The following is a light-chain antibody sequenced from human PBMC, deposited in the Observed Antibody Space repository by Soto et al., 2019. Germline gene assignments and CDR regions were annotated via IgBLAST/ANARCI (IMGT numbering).Light chain of an antibody. Sequence: QSALTQPRSVSGSPGQSVTISCTGTSSDVGGYNYVPWYQQHPGKAPKLIIYDVTERPSGVPDRFSGSKSGNTASLTVSGLQAEDEADYYCCSYAGTYTFYVFGTGTKVTVL. CDR3: CSYAGTYTFYV. CDR2: DVT. V-gene: IGLV2-11*01. J-gene: IGLJ1*01. CDR1: SSDVGGYNY.